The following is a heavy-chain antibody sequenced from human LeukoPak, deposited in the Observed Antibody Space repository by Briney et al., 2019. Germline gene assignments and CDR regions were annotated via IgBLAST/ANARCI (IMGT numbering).Heavy chain of an antibody. J-gene: IGHJ4*02. D-gene: IGHD3-3*01. CDR3: ARDGGDFWSGGLFDY. V-gene: IGHV4-4*07. CDR2: IYTSGST. CDR1: GGSISSYS. Sequence: PSETLSLTCTVSGGSISSYSWSWIRQPAGKGLEWIGRIYTSGSTNYNPSLKSRVTMSVDTSKNQFSLRLTSVTAADTAVYYCARDGGDFWSGGLFDYWGQGTLVTVSS.